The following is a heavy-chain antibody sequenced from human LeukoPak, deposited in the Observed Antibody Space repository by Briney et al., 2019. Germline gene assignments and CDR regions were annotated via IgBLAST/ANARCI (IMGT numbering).Heavy chain of an antibody. J-gene: IGHJ4*02. CDR3: ASSSIAVAGSDY. D-gene: IGHD6-19*01. CDR1: GGSFSGYY. Sequence: SETLSLTCAVYGGSFSGYYWSWIRQPPGKGLEWIGEINHSGSTAYNPSLKSRVTISVDTSKNQFSLKLSSVTAADTAVYYCASSSIAVAGSDYWGQGTLVTVSS. V-gene: IGHV4-34*01. CDR2: INHSGST.